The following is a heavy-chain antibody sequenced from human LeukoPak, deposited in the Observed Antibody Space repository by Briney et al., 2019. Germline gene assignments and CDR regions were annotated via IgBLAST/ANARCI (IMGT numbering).Heavy chain of an antibody. CDR1: GYTFTSYG. CDR2: ISAYNRNT. Sequence: ASVKVSCKASGYTFTSYGISWVRQAPGHGLEWMGWISAYNRNTNYAQKLQGRVTMTTDTSTSTAYMELRSLRSDDTAVYHCANSLGGGYADSSGYYDYWGQGTLVTVSS. CDR3: ANSLGGGYADSSGYYDY. D-gene: IGHD3-22*01. J-gene: IGHJ4*02. V-gene: IGHV1-18*01.